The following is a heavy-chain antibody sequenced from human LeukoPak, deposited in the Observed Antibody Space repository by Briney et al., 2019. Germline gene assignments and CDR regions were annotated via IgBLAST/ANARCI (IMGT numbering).Heavy chain of an antibody. J-gene: IGHJ3*02. D-gene: IGHD4-23*01. CDR2: IIPIFGTA. CDR1: GGTFSSYA. V-gene: IGHV1-69*06. CDR3: ARERGNPIDAFDI. Sequence: SVKVSCKASGGTFSSYAISWVRQAPGQGLEWMGGIIPIFGTANYAQKFQGRVTITADKSTSTAYMELSSLRSEDTAVYYCARERGNPIDAFDIWGQGTMVTVSS.